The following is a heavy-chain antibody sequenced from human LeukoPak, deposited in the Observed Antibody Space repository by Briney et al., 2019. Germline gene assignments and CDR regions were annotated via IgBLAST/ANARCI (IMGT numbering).Heavy chain of an antibody. V-gene: IGHV3-21*01. CDR2: ISSSSSYI. CDR1: EFTFSSYS. J-gene: IGHJ3*02. Sequence: MSGGSLRLSCAASEFTFSSYSMNWVRQAPGKGLEWVSSISSSSSYIYYADSVKGRFTISRDNAKNSLYLQMNSLRAEDTAVYSCARVGGSSGWYKIDAFDIWGQGTMVTVSS. D-gene: IGHD6-19*01. CDR3: ARVGGSSGWYKIDAFDI.